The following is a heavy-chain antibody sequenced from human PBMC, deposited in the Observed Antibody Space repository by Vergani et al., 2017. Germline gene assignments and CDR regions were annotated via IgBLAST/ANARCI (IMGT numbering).Heavy chain of an antibody. J-gene: IGHJ4*02. V-gene: IGHV4-4*09. CDR3: ARLWSWGDY. CDR2: IYTSGST. CDR1: GGSISSYY. D-gene: IGHD2-21*01. Sequence: QVQLQESGPGLVKPSETLSLTCTVSGGSISSYYWSWIRQPPGKGLEWIGYIYTSGSTKYNPSLKSRVTISVDTSKNQFSLKLSSVTAADTAVYYCARLWSWGDYWGQGTLVTVSS.